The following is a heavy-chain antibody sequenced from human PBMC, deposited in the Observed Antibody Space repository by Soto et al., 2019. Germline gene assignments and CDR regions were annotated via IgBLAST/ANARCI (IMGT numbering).Heavy chain of an antibody. CDR2: IIPIFGTA. CDR1: GGTFSSYA. D-gene: IGHD2-2*01. CDR3: ARAVVVLARMSAASYNWFDP. V-gene: IGHV1-69*13. J-gene: IGHJ5*02. Sequence: SVKVSCKASGGTFSSYAISWVRQAPGQGLEWMGGIIPIFGTANYAQKFQGRVTITADESTSTAYMELSSLRSEDTAVYYCARAVVVLARMSAASYNWFDPWGQGTPVTVSS.